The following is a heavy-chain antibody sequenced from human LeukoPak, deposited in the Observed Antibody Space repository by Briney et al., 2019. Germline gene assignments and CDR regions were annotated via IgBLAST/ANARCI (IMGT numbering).Heavy chain of an antibody. D-gene: IGHD6-19*01. Sequence: ASVKVSCKASGYTFTSYGISWVRQAPGQGLEWMGWISAYNGNTNYAQNLQGRVTMTTDTSTSTAYMELRSLRSDDPAVYYCAGSNSAVAANWFDPWGQGTLVTVSS. CDR1: GYTFTSYG. V-gene: IGHV1-18*01. J-gene: IGHJ5*02. CDR2: ISAYNGNT. CDR3: AGSNSAVAANWFDP.